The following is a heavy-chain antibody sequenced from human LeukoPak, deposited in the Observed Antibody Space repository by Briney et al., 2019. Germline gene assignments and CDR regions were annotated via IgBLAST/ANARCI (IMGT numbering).Heavy chain of an antibody. CDR1: GGSISSGSYY. Sequence: SETLSLTCTVSGGSISSGSYYWSWIRQPPGKGLEWIGRIYTSGSTNYNPSLKSRVTISVDTSKNQFSLKLSSVTAADTAVYYCARGGIAVAGTLTHWGQGTLVTVSS. CDR3: ARGGIAVAGTLTH. J-gene: IGHJ4*02. V-gene: IGHV4-61*02. D-gene: IGHD6-19*01. CDR2: IYTSGST.